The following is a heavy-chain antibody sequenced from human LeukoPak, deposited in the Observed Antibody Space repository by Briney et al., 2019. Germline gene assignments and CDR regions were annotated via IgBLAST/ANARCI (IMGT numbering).Heavy chain of an antibody. V-gene: IGHV3-21*01. CDR1: GFIFSSYS. CDR3: TRSRIAADGTGAFDL. Sequence: GGSLRLSCAVSGFIFSSYSMNWVRQAPGKGLEWVSSISSSGGYIYYADSVKGRFTISRDDATNSVNLQMNSLTAEDTAVYYCTRSRIAADGTGAFDLWGRGTLVTVSP. CDR2: ISSSGGYI. J-gene: IGHJ3*01. D-gene: IGHD6-13*01.